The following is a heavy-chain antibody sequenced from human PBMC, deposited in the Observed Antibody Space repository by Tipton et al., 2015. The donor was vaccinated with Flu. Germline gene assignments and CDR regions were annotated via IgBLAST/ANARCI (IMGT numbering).Heavy chain of an antibody. D-gene: IGHD6-13*01. V-gene: IGHV4-59*08. CDR3: ARFAAAGNYYYYYMDV. Sequence: TLSLTCTVSGGSISSYYWSWIRQPPGKGLEWIGYIYYSGSTNYNPSLKSRVTISVDTSKNRFSLKLSSVTAADTAVCYCARFAAAGNYYYYYMDVWGKGTTVTVSS. CDR1: GGSISSYY. J-gene: IGHJ6*03. CDR2: IYYSGST.